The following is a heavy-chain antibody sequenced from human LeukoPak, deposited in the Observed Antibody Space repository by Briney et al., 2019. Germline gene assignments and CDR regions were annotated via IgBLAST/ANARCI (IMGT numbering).Heavy chain of an antibody. CDR3: ARGRVTTNYYYYYYYMDV. V-gene: IGHV4-34*01. CDR1: GGSFSGYY. D-gene: IGHD4-11*01. Sequence: SSETLSLTCAVYGGSFSGYYWSWIRQPPGKGLEWIGEINHSGSTNYNPSLKSRVTISVDTSKNQFSLKLSSVTAADTAVYYCARGRVTTNYYYYYYYMDVWGKGTTVTVSS. J-gene: IGHJ6*03. CDR2: INHSGST.